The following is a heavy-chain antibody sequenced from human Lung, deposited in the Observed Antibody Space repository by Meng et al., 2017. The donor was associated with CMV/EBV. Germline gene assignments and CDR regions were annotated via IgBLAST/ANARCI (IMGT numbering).Heavy chain of an antibody. J-gene: IGHJ4*02. CDR1: GFTFSTYE. V-gene: IGHV3-48*03. Sequence: GESLKISCAASGFTFSTYEMNWVRQAPGKGLEWVSYISSSGGTIYYADSVKGRFTISRDNAKSSLYLQMNSLRAEDTAFYYCARDDFWSGSPTFAVWGRGPLVTVSS. CDR2: ISSSGGTI. CDR3: ARDDFWSGSPTFAV. D-gene: IGHD3-3*01.